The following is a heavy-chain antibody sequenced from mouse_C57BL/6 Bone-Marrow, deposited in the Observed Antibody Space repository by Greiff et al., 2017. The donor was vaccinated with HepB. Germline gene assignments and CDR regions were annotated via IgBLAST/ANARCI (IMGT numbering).Heavy chain of an antibody. CDR1: GFNIKDYY. Sequence: DVKLQESGAELVRPGASVKLSCTASGFNIKDYYMHWVKQRPEQGLEWIGRIDPEDGDTEYAPKFQGKATMTADTSSNTAYLQLSSLTSEDTAVYYCTTDYYGSSSYFDYWGQGTTLTVSS. CDR3: TTDYYGSSSYFDY. CDR2: IDPEDGDT. J-gene: IGHJ2*01. D-gene: IGHD1-1*01. V-gene: IGHV14-1*01.